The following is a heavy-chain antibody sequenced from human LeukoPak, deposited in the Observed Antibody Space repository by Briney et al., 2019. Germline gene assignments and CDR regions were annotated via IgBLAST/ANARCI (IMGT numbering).Heavy chain of an antibody. J-gene: IGHJ5*02. V-gene: IGHV3-23*01. D-gene: IGHD3-22*01. Sequence: GGSLRLSCAASGFTFSSYAMSWVRQAPGKGLEWVSAISGSGGSTYYADSVKGRFTISRDNSKNTLYLQMNSLRAEDTAVYYCAKSPNYYDSSGYYYPWGQGTLVTVSS. CDR3: AKSPNYYDSSGYYYP. CDR1: GFTFSSYA. CDR2: ISGSGGST.